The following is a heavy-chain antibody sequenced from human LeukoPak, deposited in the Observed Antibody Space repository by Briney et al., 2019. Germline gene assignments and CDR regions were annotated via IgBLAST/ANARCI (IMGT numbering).Heavy chain of an antibody. V-gene: IGHV4-61*02. D-gene: IGHD3-10*01. CDR1: GGSISSGSYY. J-gene: IGHJ4*02. CDR3: ARDFSYHVSGSYSHFDY. Sequence: PSETLSLTCTASGGSISSGSYYWSWIRQPAGKGLEWIGRIYTSGSTNYNPSLKSRVTISVDTSKNQFSLKLSSLTVADTAVYYCARDFSYHVSGSYSHFDYWGQGILVTVSS. CDR2: IYTSGST.